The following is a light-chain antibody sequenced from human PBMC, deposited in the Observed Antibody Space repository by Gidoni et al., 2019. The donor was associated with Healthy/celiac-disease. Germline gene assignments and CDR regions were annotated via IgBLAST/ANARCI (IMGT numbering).Light chain of an antibody. V-gene: IGKV3-11*01. Sequence: EIVLTQSPATLSLSPEERATLSCRASQSVSSYLAWYQQKPGQAPRLLIYDASNRATGIPARFSGSGSGTDFTLTISSLEPEDFAVYYCQQRSNWPRLTFXGXTKVEIK. J-gene: IGKJ4*01. CDR3: QQRSNWPRLT. CDR2: DAS. CDR1: QSVSSY.